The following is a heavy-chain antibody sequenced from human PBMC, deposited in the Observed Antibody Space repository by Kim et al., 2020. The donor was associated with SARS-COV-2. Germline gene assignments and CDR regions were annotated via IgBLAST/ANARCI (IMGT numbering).Heavy chain of an antibody. CDR2: IYTSGST. Sequence: SETLSLTCTVSGGSISSGSYYWSWIRQPAGKGLEWIGRIYTSGSTNYNPSLKSRVTISVDTSKNQFSLKLSSVTAADTAVYYCARGSYSSGWYNRNWFDPWAREPWSPSPQ. D-gene: IGHD6-19*01. CDR3: ARGSYSSGWYNRNWFDP. V-gene: IGHV4-61*02. J-gene: IGHJ5*02. CDR1: GGSISSGSYY.